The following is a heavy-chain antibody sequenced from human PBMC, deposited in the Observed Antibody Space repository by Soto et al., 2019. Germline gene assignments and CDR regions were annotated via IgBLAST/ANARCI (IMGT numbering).Heavy chain of an antibody. CDR2: IGTSAST. D-gene: IGHD2-2*01. J-gene: IGHJ4*02. Sequence: VRLLESGGGLVQPGGSLRLSCAASGFTFSSYSMSWVRQAPGKGLEWVSTIGTSASTYYGDSVRGRFTISRDNSMNTLYLQMNSLRAEDTAVYYCADLSRYCTSSNCDWGQGTMVTVSS. CDR3: ADLSRYCTSSNCD. V-gene: IGHV3-23*01. CDR1: GFTFSSYS.